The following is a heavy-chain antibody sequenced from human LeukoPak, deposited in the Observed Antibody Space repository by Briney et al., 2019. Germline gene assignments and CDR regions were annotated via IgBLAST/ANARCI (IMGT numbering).Heavy chain of an antibody. V-gene: IGHV3-13*05. D-gene: IGHD3-22*01. CDR1: GFTFSSYD. Sequence: GGTLRLPCAASGFTFSSYDMHWDRQATGKGLEWVSAIGTAGDPYYPVSVKGRFTISRENAKNSLYLQMNSLRAGDTAVYYCARGVYDSSGYYSYFDYWGQGTLATLSS. J-gene: IGHJ4*02. CDR3: ARGVYDSSGYYSYFDY. CDR2: IGTAGDP.